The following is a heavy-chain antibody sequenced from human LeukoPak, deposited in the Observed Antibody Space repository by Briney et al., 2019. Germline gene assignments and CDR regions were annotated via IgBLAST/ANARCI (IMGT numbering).Heavy chain of an antibody. J-gene: IGHJ4*02. D-gene: IGHD1-26*01. CDR3: ATWEPFDY. Sequence: PSETLSLTCTVSGGSISSSSYYWGWIRQPPGKGLEWIGSIYHSGSTYYNPSLKSRVTISVDTSKNQFSLKLSSVTAADTAVYYCATWEPFDYWGQGTLVTVSS. CDR2: IYHSGST. V-gene: IGHV4-39*07. CDR1: GGSISSSSYY.